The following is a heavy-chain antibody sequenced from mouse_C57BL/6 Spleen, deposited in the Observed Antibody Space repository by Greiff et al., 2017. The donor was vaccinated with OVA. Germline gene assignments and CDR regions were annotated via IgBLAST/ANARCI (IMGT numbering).Heavy chain of an antibody. CDR1: GFSLTSYG. CDR3: AKTDGSSPGFAY. J-gene: IGHJ3*01. Sequence: VKLEESGPGLVQPSQSLSITCTVSGFSLTSYGVHWVRQSPGKGLEWLGVIWRGGSTDYNAAFMSRLSITKDNSKSQVFFKMNSLQADDTAIYYCAKTDGSSPGFAYWGQGTLVTVSA. CDR2: IWRGGST. V-gene: IGHV2-5*01. D-gene: IGHD1-1*01.